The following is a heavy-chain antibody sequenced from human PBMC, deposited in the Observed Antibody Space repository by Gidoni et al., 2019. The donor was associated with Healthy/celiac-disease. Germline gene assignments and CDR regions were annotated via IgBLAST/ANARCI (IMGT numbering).Heavy chain of an antibody. CDR3: TSAPLYGSGSYYWYYFDY. CDR1: GFTFSGSA. Sequence: EVQLVESGGGLVQPGGSLKLSCAASGFTFSGSAMHWVRQASGKGLEWVGRIRSKANSYATAYAASVKGRFTISRDDSKNTAYLQMNSLKTEDTAVYYCTSAPLYGSGSYYWYYFDYWGQGTLVTVSS. V-gene: IGHV3-73*01. D-gene: IGHD3-10*01. J-gene: IGHJ4*02. CDR2: IRSKANSYAT.